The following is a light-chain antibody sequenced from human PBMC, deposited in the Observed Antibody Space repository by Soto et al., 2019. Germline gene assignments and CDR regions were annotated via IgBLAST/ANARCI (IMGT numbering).Light chain of an antibody. J-gene: IGKJ5*01. V-gene: IGKV3-20*01. Sequence: DIVLTHSPAILSVSASESATLFFSSIQSVSSSYLAWYQQKPGQAPRLLIYGASSRATGIPDRFSGSGSGTDFTLTISRLEPEDFAVYYCQQYGSSPPFTFGQGTRLENK. CDR3: QQYGSSPPFT. CDR1: QSVSSSY. CDR2: GAS.